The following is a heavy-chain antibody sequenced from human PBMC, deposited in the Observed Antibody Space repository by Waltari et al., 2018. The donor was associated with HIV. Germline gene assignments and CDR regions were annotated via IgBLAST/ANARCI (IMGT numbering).Heavy chain of an antibody. D-gene: IGHD1-1*01. CDR1: GYTFTSYD. CDR2: MNPNSGNT. V-gene: IGHV1-8*01. J-gene: IGHJ4*02. CDR3: ARGNLVQQLERSDDY. Sequence: QVQLVQSGAEVKKPGASVKVSCKASGYTFTSYDINWVRQATGQGLEWMGWMNPNSGNTGYAQKFQGRVTINRNTSRRKAYMELSSLRSEDTAVYYCARGNLVQQLERSDDYWGQGTLVTVSS.